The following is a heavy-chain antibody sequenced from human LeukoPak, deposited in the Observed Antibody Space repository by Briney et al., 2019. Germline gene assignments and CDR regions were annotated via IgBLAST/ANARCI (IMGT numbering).Heavy chain of an antibody. CDR3: TTGVHTGSRRYFDL. J-gene: IGHJ2*01. CDR1: GFTFSNAW. CDR2: IKSKTDGGTT. Sequence: TGGSLRLSCAASGFTFSNAWMSWVRQAPGKGLEWVGRIKSKTDGGTTDYAAPVKGRFTISRDDSENTLHLQMNSLKSEDTAVYYCTTGVHTGSRRYFDLRGRGNLVTVSS. V-gene: IGHV3-15*01. D-gene: IGHD3-10*01.